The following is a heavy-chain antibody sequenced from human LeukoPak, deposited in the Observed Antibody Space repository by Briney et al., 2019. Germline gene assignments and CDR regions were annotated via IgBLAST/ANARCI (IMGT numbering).Heavy chain of an antibody. Sequence: GGSLRLSCAASGSTFSSYSMNWVRQAPGKGLEWVSYICSSSSTIYYADSVKGRFTISRDNSKNTLYLQMNSLRAEDTAVYYCASSRGLTDYHMDVWGKGTTVTVSS. V-gene: IGHV3-48*01. CDR1: GSTFSSYS. CDR2: ICSSSSTI. D-gene: IGHD3-22*01. J-gene: IGHJ6*03. CDR3: ASSRGLTDYHMDV.